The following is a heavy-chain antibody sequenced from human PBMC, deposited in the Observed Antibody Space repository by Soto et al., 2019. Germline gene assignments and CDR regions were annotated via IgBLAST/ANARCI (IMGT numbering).Heavy chain of an antibody. CDR1: GFTFSSYS. CDR2: ISSSSSTI. J-gene: IGHJ6*02. V-gene: IGHV3-48*02. Sequence: GGSLRLSCAASGFTFSSYSMNWVRQAPGKGLEWVSYISSSSSTIYYADSVKGRFTISRDNAKNSLYLQMNSLRDEDTAVYYCAREVLSRFIYYGMDVWGQGTTVTVSS. CDR3: AREVLSRFIYYGMDV.